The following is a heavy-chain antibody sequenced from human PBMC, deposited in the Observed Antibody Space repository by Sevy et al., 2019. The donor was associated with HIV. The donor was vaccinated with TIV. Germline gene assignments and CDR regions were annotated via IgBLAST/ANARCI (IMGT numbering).Heavy chain of an antibody. CDR2: ISSNGGTT. CDR3: VTDLMYGSGSTLYYGMDV. V-gene: IGHV3-64D*06. Sequence: GGSLRLSCLASGFTFSNYAIHWVRQAPGKGLEYVSVISSNGGTTYYADSVKGRFTISRDNFKNTLYLQMSSLRAEDTAVYYCVTDLMYGSGSTLYYGMDVWGQGTTVTVSS. D-gene: IGHD6-19*01. CDR1: GFTFSNYA. J-gene: IGHJ6*02.